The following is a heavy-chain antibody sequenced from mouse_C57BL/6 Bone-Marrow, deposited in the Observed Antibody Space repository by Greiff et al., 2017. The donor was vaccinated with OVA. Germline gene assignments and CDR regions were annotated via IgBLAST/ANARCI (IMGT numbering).Heavy chain of an antibody. CDR1: GYTFTSYW. CDR3: ARRAILEWFAY. Sequence: QVQLQQSGAELAKPGASVKLSCKASGYTFTSYWMHWVKQRPGQGLEWIGYINPSSGYTKYNQKFKDKATLTADKSSRTAYMQLSSLTYEDSAVYYCARRAILEWFAYWGQGTLVTVSA. V-gene: IGHV1-7*01. CDR2: INPSSGYT. J-gene: IGHJ3*01.